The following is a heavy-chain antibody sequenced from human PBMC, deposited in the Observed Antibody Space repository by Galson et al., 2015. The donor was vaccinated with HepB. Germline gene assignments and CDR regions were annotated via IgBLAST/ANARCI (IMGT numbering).Heavy chain of an antibody. CDR2: MNLNSSNT. CDR1: RYTFTSFD. J-gene: IGHJ4*02. CDR3: ARGDTSGWYCDY. V-gene: IGHV1-8*01. Sequence: SVKVSCKASRYTFTSFDINWVRQATGQGLEWMGWMNLNSSNTGFARKFQGRVTMTKDTPTSTVYMELSSLSSEDTAVYYCARGDTSGWYCDYWGQGTLVTVSS. D-gene: IGHD6-19*01.